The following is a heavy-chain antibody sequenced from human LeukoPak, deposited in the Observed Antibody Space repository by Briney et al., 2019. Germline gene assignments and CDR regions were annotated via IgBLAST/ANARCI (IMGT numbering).Heavy chain of an antibody. Sequence: PSETLSLTCTVSGGSLSGYYWSWFRQPPGKALEWIGYIHTSGSTKYNPSLKSRVTISEDMSKNQFSLKMSSVTAADTAVYCARLWGPWYVDSWGQGTLVIVSS. CDR3: ARLWGPWYVDS. J-gene: IGHJ4*02. V-gene: IGHV4-4*09. CDR2: IHTSGST. CDR1: GGSLSGYY. D-gene: IGHD3-10*01.